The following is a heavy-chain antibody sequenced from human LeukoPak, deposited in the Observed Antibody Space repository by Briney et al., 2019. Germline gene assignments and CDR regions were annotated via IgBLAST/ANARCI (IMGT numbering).Heavy chain of an antibody. CDR1: GFAFSGYS. V-gene: IGHV3-48*01. J-gene: IGHJ4*02. CDR3: ARKNGYCSSTSCYLFDY. CDR2: INSSSVSSTI. Sequence: GGSLRLSCAASGFAFSGYSMTWVRQAPGKGLEWVSYINSSSVSSTIYYADSVKGRFIISRDNAKNSLYLQMNSLRVDDTAIYYCARKNGYCSSTSCYLFDYWGQGTLVAVSS. D-gene: IGHD2-2*01.